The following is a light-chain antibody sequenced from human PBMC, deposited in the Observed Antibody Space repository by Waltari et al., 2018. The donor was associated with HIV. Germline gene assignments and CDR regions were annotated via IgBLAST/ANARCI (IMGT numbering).Light chain of an antibody. J-gene: IGLJ2*01. Sequence: SYELTQPPSVSVSPGQTARITCSGDALPTQYAYWYPQKAGQAPVLVISKDSERPSGIPERFSGSSSGTTVTLTISGVQAEDEADYNCQSADSSGTDLIFGGGTKLTVL. CDR3: QSADSSGTDLI. CDR1: ALPTQY. V-gene: IGLV3-25*03. CDR2: KDS.